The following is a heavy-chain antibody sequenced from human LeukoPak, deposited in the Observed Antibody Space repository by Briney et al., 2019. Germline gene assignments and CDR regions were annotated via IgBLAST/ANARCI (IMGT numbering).Heavy chain of an antibody. CDR3: ARAPEILDDYYYYYMDV. CDR1: GGTFSSYA. V-gene: IGHV1-69*13. D-gene: IGHD1-1*01. CDR2: IIPIFGTA. Sequence: GASVKVSCKASGGTFSSYAISWVRQAPGQGLEWMGGIIPIFGTANYAQKFQGRVTITADESTSTAYMELSSLKSEDTAVYYCARAPEILDDYYYYYMDVWGKGTTVTISS. J-gene: IGHJ6*03.